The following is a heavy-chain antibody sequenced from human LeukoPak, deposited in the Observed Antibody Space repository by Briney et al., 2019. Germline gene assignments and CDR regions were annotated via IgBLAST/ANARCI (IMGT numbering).Heavy chain of an antibody. J-gene: IGHJ4*02. V-gene: IGHV3-23*02. CDR1: GFTFSSYS. CDR3: AKHHRYTKKVAF. D-gene: IGHD3-22*01. Sequence: GVTLRLSCAASGFTFSSYSMSWVRQPPGKGLEWVSDITCRGGSTYYDDSVKGRFTMSRDNSKNPLYLQMNGLRAEDTAVYYCAKHHRYTKKVAFWGQGTVVTVSS. CDR2: ITCRGGST.